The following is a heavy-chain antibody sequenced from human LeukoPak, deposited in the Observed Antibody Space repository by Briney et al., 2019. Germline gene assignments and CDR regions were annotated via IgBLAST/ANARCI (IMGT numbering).Heavy chain of an antibody. CDR3: AKDRLIVGATRNYFDY. CDR1: GFTFSSYA. J-gene: IGHJ4*02. Sequence: GGSLRLSCAASGFTFSSYAMSWVRQAPGKGLEWVSAISGSGGSTYYADSVKGRFTISRDNSKNTLYPQMNSLRAEDTAVYYCAKDRLIVGATRNYFDYWGQGTLVTVSS. D-gene: IGHD1-26*01. CDR2: ISGSGGST. V-gene: IGHV3-23*01.